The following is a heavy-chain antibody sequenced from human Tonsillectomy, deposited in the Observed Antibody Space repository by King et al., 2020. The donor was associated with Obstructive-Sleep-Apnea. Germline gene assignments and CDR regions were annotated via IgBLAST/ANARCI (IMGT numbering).Heavy chain of an antibody. D-gene: IGHD5-12*01. CDR1: GGSISSSSYY. V-gene: IGHV4-39*07. Sequence: QLQESGPGLVKPSETLSLTCTVSGGSISSSSYYWGWIRQPPGKGLEWIGSIYYSGSTYYNPSLKSRVTISVDTSKNQFSLKLSSVTAADTAVYYCARDFYSGYDRRPYYFDYWGQGTLVTVSS. CDR3: ARDFYSGYDRRPYYFDY. J-gene: IGHJ4*02. CDR2: IYYSGST.